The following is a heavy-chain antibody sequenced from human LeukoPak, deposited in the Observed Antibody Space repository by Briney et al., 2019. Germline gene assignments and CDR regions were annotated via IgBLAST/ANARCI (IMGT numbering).Heavy chain of an antibody. CDR1: GYTFTSYG. D-gene: IGHD3-22*01. J-gene: IGHJ6*02. Sequence: ASVTVSCTASGYTFTSYGISWVRQAPGQGLEWMGWISAYNGNTNYAQKLQGRVTMTTDTSTSTAYMELRSLRSDDTAVYYCARVSYYDSSGYPKSAYYYYYGMDVWGQGTTVTVSS. V-gene: IGHV1-18*01. CDR2: ISAYNGNT. CDR3: ARVSYYDSSGYPKSAYYYYYGMDV.